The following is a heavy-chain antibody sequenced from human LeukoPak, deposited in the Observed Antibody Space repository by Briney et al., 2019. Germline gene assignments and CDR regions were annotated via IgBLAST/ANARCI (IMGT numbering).Heavy chain of an antibody. CDR2: MNPNSGGT. V-gene: IGHV1-2*02. CDR3: ARERPTYYYYSSGYSY. CDR1: GYTFTGYY. Sequence: GASVKVSCKASGYTFTGYYMHWVRQAPGQGLEWMGWMNPNSGGTNYAQKFQGRVTMTRDTSISTAYMELSRLRSDDTAVYYCARERPTYYYYSSGYSYWGQGTLVTVSS. D-gene: IGHD3-22*01. J-gene: IGHJ4*02.